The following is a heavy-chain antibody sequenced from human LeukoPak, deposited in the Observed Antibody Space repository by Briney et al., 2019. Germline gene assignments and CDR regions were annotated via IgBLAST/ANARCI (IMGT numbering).Heavy chain of an antibody. CDR1: GYTFTGYY. V-gene: IGHV1-2*02. Sequence: ASVKVSCKASGYTFTGYYMHWVRQAPGQGLEWMGWINPNSGGTSYAQKFQGRVTMTRDTSISAAYMELSRLRSDDTALYYCARAGGRSWFDPWGQGTLVTVSS. CDR3: ARAGGRSWFDP. CDR2: INPNSGGT. J-gene: IGHJ5*02.